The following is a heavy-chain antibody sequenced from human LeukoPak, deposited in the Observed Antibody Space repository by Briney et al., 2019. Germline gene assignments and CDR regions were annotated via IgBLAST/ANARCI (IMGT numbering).Heavy chain of an antibody. Sequence: GASVKVSCKASGGTFSTYAINWVRQAPGQGLEWMGGIIPFFGTTDYSQKFQDRDMITADESTSTASMELSSLRSEDTAVYYCARDSVTRSAGDPFLYYYYMAVWGQGTTVTVSS. CDR3: ARDSVTRSAGDPFLYYYYMAV. CDR1: GGTFSTYA. J-gene: IGHJ6*02. CDR2: IIPFFGTT. D-gene: IGHD7-27*01. V-gene: IGHV1-69*13.